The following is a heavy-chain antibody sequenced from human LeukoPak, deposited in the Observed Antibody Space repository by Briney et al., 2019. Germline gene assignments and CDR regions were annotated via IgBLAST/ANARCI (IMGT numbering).Heavy chain of an antibody. CDR3: ATDTSSGWSLNAFDI. CDR2: INPSGGTT. D-gene: IGHD6-19*01. J-gene: IGHJ3*02. Sequence: ASVKVSCKASGYTFTSYYMHWVRQAPGQGLEWMGIINPSGGTTSYAQKFQGRVTMTEDTSTDTAYMELSSLRSEDTAVYYCATDTSSGWSLNAFDIWGQGTMVTVSS. CDR1: GYTFTSYY. V-gene: IGHV1-46*01.